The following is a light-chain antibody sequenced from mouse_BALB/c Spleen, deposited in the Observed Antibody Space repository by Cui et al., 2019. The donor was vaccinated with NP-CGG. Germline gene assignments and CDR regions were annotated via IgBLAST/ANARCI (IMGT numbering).Light chain of an antibody. J-gene: IGLJ1*01. CDR3: ALWYSNLWV. CDR1: TGAVTTSNY. CDR2: GTN. Sequence: QAFVTRVSAPTTSPGETVTLTCRSSTGAVTTSNYANWVQEKPDHLFTGLIGGTNNRAPGVPARFSGSLIGDKAALTITGAQTEDEAIYFCALWYSNLWVFGGGTKLTVL. V-gene: IGLV1*01.